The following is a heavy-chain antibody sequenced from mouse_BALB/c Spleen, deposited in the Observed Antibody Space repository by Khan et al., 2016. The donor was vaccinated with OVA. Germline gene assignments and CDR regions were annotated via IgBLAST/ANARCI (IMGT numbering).Heavy chain of an antibody. J-gene: IGHJ3*01. CDR3: ARSSDGYYPLAD. D-gene: IGHD2-3*01. Sequence: VQLLQSGPELVRPGASVKVSCKASGYAFTTYNMYWVKQSHGKSLEWIGYIDPYNGVTNYNQNFKDKATLTVDKSSSAAYMHLDSLTSEDSAVYFCARSSDGYYPLADWGQGTLVTVSA. CDR2: IDPYNGVT. CDR1: GYAFTTYN. V-gene: IGHV1S135*01.